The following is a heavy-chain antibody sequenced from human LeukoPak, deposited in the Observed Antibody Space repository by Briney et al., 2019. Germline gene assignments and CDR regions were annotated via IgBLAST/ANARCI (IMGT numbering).Heavy chain of an antibody. Sequence: PSQTPSLTSTVSGGSISSGGSYWSSIRQHPRNGLGWGGYIYYNGSTYYNPSLKSRVTISVDTSKNHLSLKLSSVTAADTAVYYCARDSSGWGNDAFDIWGQGTMVTVSS. D-gene: IGHD6-19*01. CDR2: IYYNGST. J-gene: IGHJ3*02. V-gene: IGHV4-31*03. CDR1: GGSISSGGSY. CDR3: ARDSSGWGNDAFDI.